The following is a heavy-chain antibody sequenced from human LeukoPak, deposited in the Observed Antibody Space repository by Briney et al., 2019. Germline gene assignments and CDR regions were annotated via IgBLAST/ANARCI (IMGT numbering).Heavy chain of an antibody. CDR3: ARARLEDSWAFDY. V-gene: IGHV1-2*02. CDR2: INPNSGGT. D-gene: IGHD6-13*01. Sequence: ASVTVSCKASGYTFTGYYMHWVRQAPGQGLEWMGWINPNSGGTNYAQKFQGRVTMTRDTSISTAYMELSRLRSDNTAVYYCARARLEDSWAFDYWGQGILVTVSS. J-gene: IGHJ4*02. CDR1: GYTFTGYY.